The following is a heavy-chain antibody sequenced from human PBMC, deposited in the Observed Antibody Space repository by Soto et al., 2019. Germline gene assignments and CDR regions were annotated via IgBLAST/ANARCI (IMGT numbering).Heavy chain of an antibody. CDR3: ARDWNLDQ. D-gene: IGHD1-1*01. Sequence: VQLLESGGGLVQPGGSLRFSCAASGFTFRNFPLNWVRQAPGKGLDWVSTISATTPNTYYADSVRGRFTISRDNSKNTLYLQMNDVRAEDTAVYYCARDWNLDQWGQGTLV. CDR1: GFTFRNFP. CDR2: ISATTPNT. V-gene: IGHV3-23*01. J-gene: IGHJ4*02.